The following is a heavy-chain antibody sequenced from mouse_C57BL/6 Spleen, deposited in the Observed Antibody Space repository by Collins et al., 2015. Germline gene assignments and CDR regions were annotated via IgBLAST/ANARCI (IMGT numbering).Heavy chain of an antibody. CDR2: INPNNGGT. Sequence: EVQLQQSGPELVKPGASVKISCKASGYTFTDYYMNWVKQSHGKSLEWIGDINPNNGGTSYNQKFKGKATLTVDKSSSTAYMELRSLTSEDSAVYYCAREWLLPAWFAYWGQGTLVTVSA. CDR3: AREWLLPAWFAY. CDR1: GYTFTDYY. J-gene: IGHJ3*01. V-gene: IGHV1-26*01. D-gene: IGHD2-3*01.